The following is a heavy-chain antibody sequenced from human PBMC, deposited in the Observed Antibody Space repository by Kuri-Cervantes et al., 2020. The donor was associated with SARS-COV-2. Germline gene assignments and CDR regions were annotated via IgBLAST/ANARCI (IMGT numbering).Heavy chain of an antibody. D-gene: IGHD1-7*01. CDR1: GFPFSRYS. V-gene: IGHV1-24*01. J-gene: IGHJ5*02. CDR2: FDPEDGET. Sequence: GESLKISCAGSGFPFSRYSMNWVRQAPGKGLEWMGGFDPEDGETIYAQKFQGRVTMTEDTSTDTAYMELSSLRSEDTAVYYCATGSPTGTTSWFDPWGQGTLVTVSS. CDR3: ATGSPTGTTSWFDP.